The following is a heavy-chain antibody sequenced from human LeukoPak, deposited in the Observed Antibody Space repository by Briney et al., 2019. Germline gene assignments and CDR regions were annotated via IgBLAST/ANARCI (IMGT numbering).Heavy chain of an antibody. CDR2: IIPIFGTA. J-gene: IGHJ4*02. CDR1: GGTFSSYA. CDR3: ARAGYYDSSSELRVDY. Sequence: SVKVPCKASGGTFSSYAISWVRQAPGQGLEWMGRIIPIFGTANYAQKFQGRITITADKSTSTAYMELSSLRSEDTAVYYCARAGYYDSSSELRVDYWGKGTLVTVSS. D-gene: IGHD3-22*01. V-gene: IGHV1-69*06.